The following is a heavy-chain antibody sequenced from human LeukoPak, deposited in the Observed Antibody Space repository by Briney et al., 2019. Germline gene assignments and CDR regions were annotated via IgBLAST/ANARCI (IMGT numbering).Heavy chain of an antibody. CDR3: ARGDHQGYSSGWYGFDY. Sequence: ASVKVSCKASGGTFSSYAISWVRQAPGQGLEWMGGIIPIFGTANYAQKFQGRVTSTADESTSTAYMELSSLRSEDTAVYYCARGDHQGYSSGWYGFDYWGQGTLVTVSS. CDR1: GGTFSSYA. CDR2: IIPIFGTA. J-gene: IGHJ4*02. D-gene: IGHD6-19*01. V-gene: IGHV1-69*13.